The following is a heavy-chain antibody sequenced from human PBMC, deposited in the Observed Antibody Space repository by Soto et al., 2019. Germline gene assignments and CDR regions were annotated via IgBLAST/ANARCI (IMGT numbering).Heavy chain of an antibody. CDR3: AKMEYGLYYSDY. CDR1: GFTFSSYA. Sequence: GGSLRLSCAASGFTFSSYAMSWVRQTPGKGLEWVSTLSGSGDTTYYADSVKGQFTISRDNSKSTLYLQMNSLRAEDTAVYYCAKMEYGLYYSDYWGLGTLVTXSS. V-gene: IGHV3-23*01. CDR2: LSGSGDTT. J-gene: IGHJ4*02. D-gene: IGHD3-3*01.